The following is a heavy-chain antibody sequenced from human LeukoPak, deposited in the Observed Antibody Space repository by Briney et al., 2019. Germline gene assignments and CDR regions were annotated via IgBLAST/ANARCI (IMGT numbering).Heavy chain of an antibody. CDR1: GYTFTGYY. Sequence: ASVKVSCKASGYTFTGYYMHWVRQALGQGLEWMGWINPNSGDTNYAQNFQGRVTMTRDTSISTAYMELRGLRSDDTAVYYCARGHPVVPAAVPDYWGQGTLVTVSS. V-gene: IGHV1-2*02. D-gene: IGHD2-2*02. CDR2: INPNSGDT. CDR3: ARGHPVVPAAVPDY. J-gene: IGHJ4*02.